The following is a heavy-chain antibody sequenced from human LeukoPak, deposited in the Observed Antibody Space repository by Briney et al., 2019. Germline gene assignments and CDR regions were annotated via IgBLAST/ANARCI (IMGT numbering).Heavy chain of an antibody. CDR2: INPNSGGT. CDR1: GYTFTGYY. J-gene: IGHJ4*02. V-gene: IGHV1-2*02. D-gene: IGHD4-17*01. Sequence: ASVKVSCKASGYTFTGYYMHWVRQAPGQGLEWMGWINPNSGGTNYAQKFQGRVTMTRDTSISTAYMELSRLRSDDTAVYYCARPVYGDYGATFDYWGQGTLVTVSS. CDR3: ARPVYGDYGATFDY.